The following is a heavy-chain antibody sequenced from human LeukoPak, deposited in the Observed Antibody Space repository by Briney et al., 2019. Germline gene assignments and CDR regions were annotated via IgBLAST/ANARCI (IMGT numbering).Heavy chain of an antibody. D-gene: IGHD3-22*01. CDR1: GYSFTSYW. CDR2: IYPGDSDT. J-gene: IGHJ4*02. V-gene: IGHV5-51*01. Sequence: GESLKISCKGSGYSFTSYWIGWVRQMPGKGLEWMGIIYPGDSDTRYSPSFQGQVTISADKSISTAYLQWSSLKASDTAMYYCARQAYYDSSGYSTIEDYWGQGTLVTDSS. CDR3: ARQAYYDSSGYSTIEDY.